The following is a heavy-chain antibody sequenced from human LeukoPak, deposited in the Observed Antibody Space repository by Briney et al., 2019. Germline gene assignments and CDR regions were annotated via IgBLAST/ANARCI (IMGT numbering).Heavy chain of an antibody. CDR1: GFTFRNYW. D-gene: IGHD2-15*01. J-gene: IGHJ4*02. Sequence: GGSLRLSCAASGFTFRNYWMGWVRQAPGKGLAGVANTKPDGTAEYYADSVRGRFTTSRDNANNFLYLQMNSLRGEDTAVYYCARDGGLHTNFDYWGQGTLVTVSS. CDR2: TKPDGTAE. CDR3: ARDGGLHTNFDY. V-gene: IGHV3-7*01.